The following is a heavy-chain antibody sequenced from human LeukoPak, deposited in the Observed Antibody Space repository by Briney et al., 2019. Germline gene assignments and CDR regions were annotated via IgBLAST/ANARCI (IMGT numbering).Heavy chain of an antibody. D-gene: IGHD6-19*01. CDR1: GFTVSSNY. CDR3: ARDPYSSGCFRY. Sequence: GGSLRLSCAASGFTVSSNYMSWVRQAPGKGLEWVSVIYSGGSTYYADSVKGRFTISRDNSKNTLYLQMNSLRAEDTAVYYCARDPYSSGCFRYWGQGTLVTVSS. CDR2: IYSGGST. J-gene: IGHJ4*02. V-gene: IGHV3-53*01.